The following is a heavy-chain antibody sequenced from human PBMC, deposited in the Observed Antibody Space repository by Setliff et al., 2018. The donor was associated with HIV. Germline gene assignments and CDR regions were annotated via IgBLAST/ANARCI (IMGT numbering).Heavy chain of an antibody. V-gene: IGHV3-23*01. D-gene: IGHD4-17*01. CDR1: GFNFNSYA. CDR3: AKVFDYGIDGFDI. CDR2: VGAVGAPT. Sequence: GGSLRLSCAASGFNFNSYAMGWVRQAPGKGLEWVSTVGAVGAPTHYAESVKGRFTISKDNSKDTLYLQMSGLRDEDTALYYCAKVFDYGIDGFDIWGQGTLVTVS. J-gene: IGHJ3*02.